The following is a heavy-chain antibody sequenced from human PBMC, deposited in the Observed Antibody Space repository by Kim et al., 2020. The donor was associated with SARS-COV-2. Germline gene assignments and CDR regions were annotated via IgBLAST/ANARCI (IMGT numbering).Heavy chain of an antibody. CDR3: AREGTYYGFWSGYYSYYFDY. V-gene: IGHV3-33*01. Sequence: GGSLRLSCAASGFTFSSYGMHWVRQAPGKGLEWVAVIWYDGSNKYYADSVKGRFTISRDNSKNTLYLQMNSLRAEDTAVYYCAREGTYYGFWSGYYSYYFDYWGQGTLVTVSS. J-gene: IGHJ4*02. CDR1: GFTFSSYG. D-gene: IGHD3-3*01. CDR2: IWYDGSNK.